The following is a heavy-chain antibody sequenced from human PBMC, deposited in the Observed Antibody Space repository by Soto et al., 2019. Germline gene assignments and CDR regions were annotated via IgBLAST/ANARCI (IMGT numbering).Heavy chain of an antibody. J-gene: IGHJ6*02. CDR1: GFSLSTSGVG. CDR2: IYWDDDK. D-gene: IGHD2-15*01. CDR3: AHVLVVVANYGMDV. V-gene: IGHV2-5*02. Sequence: QITLKESGPTLVKPTQTLTLTCTFSGFSLSTSGVGVGWIREPPGNALEWLALIYWDDDKRYSPSLTSRLTITKDTSKNQVVLTMTNMDPVDTATYYCAHVLVVVANYGMDVWGQSTTVTVSS.